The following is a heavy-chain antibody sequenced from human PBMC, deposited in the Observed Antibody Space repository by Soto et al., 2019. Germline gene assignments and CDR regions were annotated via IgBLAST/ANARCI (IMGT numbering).Heavy chain of an antibody. V-gene: IGHV1-69*13. Sequence: SVKVSCKASGGTFSSYAISWVRQAPGQGLEWMGGIIPIFGTANYAQKFQGRVTITADESTSTAYMELSSLRSEDTAVYYCARDLHIVVVPAAYYYGMDVWGQGTTVTVSS. CDR2: IIPIFGTA. CDR1: GGTFSSYA. J-gene: IGHJ6*02. D-gene: IGHD2-2*01. CDR3: ARDLHIVVVPAAYYYGMDV.